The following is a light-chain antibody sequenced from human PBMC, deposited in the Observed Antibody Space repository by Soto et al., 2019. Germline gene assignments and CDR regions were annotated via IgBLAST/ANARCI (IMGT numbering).Light chain of an antibody. CDR2: ATS. V-gene: IGKV3-20*01. Sequence: VLTQSPGTLSLSPGERATLSCRASQSVSSSYLAWYQQKPGQAPRLLIFATSSRATGIPSRFSGSGSGTDFTLTITRLEPEDFVVYYCQQYGSTSYTFGQGTKLEIK. J-gene: IGKJ2*01. CDR1: QSVSSSY. CDR3: QQYGSTSYT.